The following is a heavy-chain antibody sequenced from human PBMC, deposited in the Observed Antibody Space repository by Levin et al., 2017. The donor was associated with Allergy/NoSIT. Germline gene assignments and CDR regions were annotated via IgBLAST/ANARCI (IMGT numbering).Heavy chain of an antibody. J-gene: IGHJ3*02. CDR1: GYTFTGYY. D-gene: IGHD6-19*01. Sequence: ASVKVSCKASGYTFTGYYMHWVRQAPGQGLEWMGRINPNSGGTNYAQKFQGRVTMTRDTSISTAYMELSRLRSDDTAVYYCAREAYSSGWYGAFDIWGQGTMVTVSS. CDR2: INPNSGGT. CDR3: AREAYSSGWYGAFDI. V-gene: IGHV1-2*06.